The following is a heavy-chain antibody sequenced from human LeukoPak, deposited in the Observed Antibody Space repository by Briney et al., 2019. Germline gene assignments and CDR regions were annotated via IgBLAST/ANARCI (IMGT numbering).Heavy chain of an antibody. D-gene: IGHD2-21*02. CDR2: MNPNSGNT. V-gene: IGHV1-8*01. CDR1: GYTFTSYD. Sequence: ASVKVSCKASGYTFTSYDINWVRQATGQGHEWMGWMNPNSGNTGYAQKFQGRVTMTRNTSISTAYMELSSLRSEDTAVYYCARGGVVVTAVDAFDIWGQGTMVTVSS. CDR3: ARGGVVVTAVDAFDI. J-gene: IGHJ3*02.